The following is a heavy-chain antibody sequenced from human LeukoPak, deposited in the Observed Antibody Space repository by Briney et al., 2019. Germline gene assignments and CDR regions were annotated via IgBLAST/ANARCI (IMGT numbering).Heavy chain of an antibody. J-gene: IGHJ4*02. Sequence: QTGGSLRLSCAAPGFTFSSFAMPWVRQAPGKGLEWVSSISASGGSTWYADSVEGRFTLSRDNAKNSLYLQMNSLRAEDTAVYYCASLSSGLGYWGQGTLVTVSS. CDR1: GFTFSSFA. CDR2: ISASGGST. V-gene: IGHV3-23*01. D-gene: IGHD3-22*01. CDR3: ASLSSGLGY.